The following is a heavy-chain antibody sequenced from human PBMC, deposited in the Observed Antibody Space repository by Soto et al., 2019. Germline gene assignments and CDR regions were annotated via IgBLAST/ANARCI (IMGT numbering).Heavy chain of an antibody. J-gene: IGHJ4*01. CDR3: ASCHFWSGPWANTRLDYLKVFVSFFGGKFGY. D-gene: IGHD3-3*02. Sequence: SETLSLTCAVSGDCIYSSHWWSCVRQPPGKGLARISQISHSGTTNYNPSLTSRFTISVDKANNHFSLKLTSRTAAATAVYYCASCHFWSGPWANTRLDYLKVFVSFFGGKFGYRGQETLFSVSS. CDR2: ISHSGTT. V-gene: IGHV4-4*02. CDR1: GDCIYSSHW.